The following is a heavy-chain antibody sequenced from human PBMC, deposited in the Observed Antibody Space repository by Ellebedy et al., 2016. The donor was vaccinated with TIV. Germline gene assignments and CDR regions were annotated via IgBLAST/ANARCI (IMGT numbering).Heavy chain of an antibody. CDR3: AKKDGDV. CDR2: IYTSGNT. CDR1: GVSVSNYH. J-gene: IGHJ4*02. V-gene: IGHV4-4*07. Sequence: MPSETLSLTCTVSGVSVSNYHWTWIRQPAGSGLEWIGLIYTSGNTNYNPSLRSRVTMSVDTSKNQLSLKPTSVTAADTAVYYRAKKDGDVWGQGTLVTVSS.